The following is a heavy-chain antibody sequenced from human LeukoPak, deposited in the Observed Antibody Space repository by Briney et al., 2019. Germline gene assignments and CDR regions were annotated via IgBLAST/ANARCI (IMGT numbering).Heavy chain of an antibody. CDR1: GFTFRSYG. CDR2: ILYDGSKT. V-gene: IGHV3-30*18. Sequence: GGSLRLSCAASGFTFRSYGMHWVRQAPGKGLEWVAVILYDGSKTYYADSVKGRFTISRDNSKNTLYLQMNGLRAEDTAVYYCAKDVIWSGEFLPTDYWGQGTLVTVSS. J-gene: IGHJ4*02. D-gene: IGHD3-10*01. CDR3: AKDVIWSGEFLPTDY.